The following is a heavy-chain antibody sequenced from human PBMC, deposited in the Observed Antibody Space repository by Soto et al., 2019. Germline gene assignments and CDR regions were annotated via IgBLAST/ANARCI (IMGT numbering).Heavy chain of an antibody. CDR1: GDIVSSNSAA. J-gene: IGHJ4*02. CDR3: ARRLRGHEVKYFDY. V-gene: IGHV6-1*01. Sequence: PSQTLSLTCAICGDIVSSNSAAWNWISLSPSRGLEWLDRTYYRSKWFNEHAVSVKSGITINPDTSKNQLSLQLNSVTPEDTAVYYCARRLRGHEVKYFDYWGQGTLVTVSS. D-gene: IGHD3-10*01. CDR2: TYYRSKWFN.